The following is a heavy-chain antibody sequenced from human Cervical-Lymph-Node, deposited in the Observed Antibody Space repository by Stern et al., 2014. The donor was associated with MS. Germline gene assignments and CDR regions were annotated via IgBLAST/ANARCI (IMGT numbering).Heavy chain of an antibody. V-gene: IGHV1-69*01. CDR3: ASPLTATSVPFGYYGMDV. Sequence: DQLVESGAEVQKPGASVKVSCKASGGTFSNYATSWVRQTPGKGLEWVGGIVPLFGKPNYSQKFQGLVTITADEATTTEYMDLGSLRSEDTAVYYCASPLTATSVPFGYYGMDVWGQGTTVTVS. D-gene: IGHD6-25*01. CDR2: IVPLFGKP. J-gene: IGHJ6*02. CDR1: GGTFSNYA.